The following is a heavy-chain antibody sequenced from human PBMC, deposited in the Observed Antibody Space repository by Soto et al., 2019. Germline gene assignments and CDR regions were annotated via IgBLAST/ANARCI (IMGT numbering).Heavy chain of an antibody. Sequence: SETLSLTCTVSGGSISSGDYYWSWIRQPPGKGLEWIGYIYYSGSTYYNPSLKSRVTISVDTSKNQFSLKLSSVTAADTAVYYCARGRDYSNLIYYYYYGMDVWGQGTTVTVSS. CDR3: ARGRDYSNLIYYYYYGMDV. D-gene: IGHD4-4*01. CDR2: IYYSGST. J-gene: IGHJ6*02. CDR1: GGSISSGDYY. V-gene: IGHV4-30-4*01.